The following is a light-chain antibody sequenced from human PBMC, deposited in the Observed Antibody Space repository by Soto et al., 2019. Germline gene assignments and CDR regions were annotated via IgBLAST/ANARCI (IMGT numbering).Light chain of an antibody. CDR2: GAS. CDR3: QQSNDWPAA. J-gene: IGKJ4*01. V-gene: IGKV3-15*01. Sequence: EILMTQSPATLSVSVGERATLSCRASQSVSSNFDWFQQRPGQAPRLLIYGASSREGGVTARFSGSGSGTEFTLTISSLQSEDFALYYCQQSNDWPAAFGGGTKVDIK. CDR1: QSVSSN.